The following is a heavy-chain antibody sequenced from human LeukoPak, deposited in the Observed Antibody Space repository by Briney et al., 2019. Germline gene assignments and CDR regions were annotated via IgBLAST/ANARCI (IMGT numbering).Heavy chain of an antibody. D-gene: IGHD6-19*01. CDR2: IHFSGST. CDR3: AREIAVAGSAFDI. CDR1: GVSVTGGNYY. V-gene: IGHV4-30-4*01. Sequence: SQTLSLTCTVSGVSVTGGNYYWSWIRQPPGKGLEWIGYIHFSGSTFYNPSLKSRLTISLDTSKNQISLKLSSVTAADTAVYYCAREIAVAGSAFDIWGQGTMVSVSS. J-gene: IGHJ3*02.